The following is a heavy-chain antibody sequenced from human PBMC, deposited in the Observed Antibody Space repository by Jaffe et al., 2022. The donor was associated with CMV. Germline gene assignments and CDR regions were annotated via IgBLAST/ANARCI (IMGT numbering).Heavy chain of an antibody. D-gene: IGHD3-9*01. CDR2: LLPTSAAS. CDR1: GFKFDDFS. V-gene: IGHV3-9*01. CDR3: VKTGHTGFFFEF. J-gene: IGHJ4*02. Sequence: EVQLVESGGALLQPGKSLRLSCAASGFKFDDFSMHWVRQPPGKALEWVSGLLPTSAASAYADSVKGRFTISRDNANNFLHLDMLSLRPDDTAIYYCVKTGHTGFFFEFWGPGTLVTVSS.